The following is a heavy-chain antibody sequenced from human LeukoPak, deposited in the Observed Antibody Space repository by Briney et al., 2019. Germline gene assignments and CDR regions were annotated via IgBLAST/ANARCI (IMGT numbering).Heavy chain of an antibody. J-gene: IGHJ4*02. CDR2: ISSSSSYI. V-gene: IGHV3-21*01. CDR3: ARDKRYTFGGVIDY. Sequence: PGGSLRLSCAASGFTFSSYSMSWVRQAPGKGLEWVSSISSSSSYIYYADSVKGRFTISRDNAKNSLYLQMNSLRAEDTAVYYCARDKRYTFGGVIDYWGQGTLVTVSS. CDR1: GFTFSSYS. D-gene: IGHD3-16*02.